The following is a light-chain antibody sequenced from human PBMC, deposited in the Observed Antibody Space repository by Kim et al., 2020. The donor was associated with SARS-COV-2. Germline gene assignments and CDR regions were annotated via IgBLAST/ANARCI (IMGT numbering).Light chain of an antibody. Sequence: GDRVTITCRASQNITTYLNWYQQKPGKAPKLLIYATSSLQSGVPSRFSGSGSGADFTLNISSLQPEDFAPYCCQQSYSTPRTFGQGTKVDIK. CDR2: ATS. J-gene: IGKJ1*01. V-gene: IGKV1-39*01. CDR3: QQSYSTPRT. CDR1: QNITTY.